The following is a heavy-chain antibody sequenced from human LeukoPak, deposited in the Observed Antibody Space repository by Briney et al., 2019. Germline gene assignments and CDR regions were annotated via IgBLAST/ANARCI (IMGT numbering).Heavy chain of an antibody. CDR1: GFTFSSYG. CDR2: IWSDGSTK. CDR3: ARDAATSVGMPHY. D-gene: IGHD2-2*01. V-gene: IGHV3-33*01. J-gene: IGHJ4*02. Sequence: GGSLRLSCVASGFTFSSYGMHWVRQAPGKGLEWVAVIWSDGSTKYYVGSVKGRFTISRDSSKSTLYLQMNSLRAEDTAVYYCARDAATSVGMPHYWGQGTVVTVSS.